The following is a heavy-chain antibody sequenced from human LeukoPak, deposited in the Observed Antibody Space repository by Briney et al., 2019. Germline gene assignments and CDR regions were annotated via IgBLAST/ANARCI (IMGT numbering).Heavy chain of an antibody. CDR1: GFTVSNYY. CDR3: ARGGYSYGYAY. J-gene: IGHJ4*02. Sequence: PGGSLRLSCAASGFTVSNYYMSWVRQAPGKGLEWVSDIYTDDRTYYADSVKGRFTISRDNAKNSLYLQMNSLRAEDTAVYYCARGGYSYGYAYWGQGTLVTVSS. V-gene: IGHV3-53*01. D-gene: IGHD5-18*01. CDR2: IYTDDRT.